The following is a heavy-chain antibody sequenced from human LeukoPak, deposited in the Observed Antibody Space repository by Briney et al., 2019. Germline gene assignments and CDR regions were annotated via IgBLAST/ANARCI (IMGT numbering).Heavy chain of an antibody. J-gene: IGHJ4*02. D-gene: IGHD6-6*01. CDR1: GFTFSSYD. CDR3: AKDLEAARPSYFDY. Sequence: PGGSLRLSCAASGFTFSSYDMHWVRQATGKGLEWVSAIGTAGDTYYPGSVKGRFTISRENAKNSLYLQMNSLRAGDTAVYYCAKDLEAARPSYFDYWGQGILVSVSS. CDR2: IGTAGDT. V-gene: IGHV3-13*01.